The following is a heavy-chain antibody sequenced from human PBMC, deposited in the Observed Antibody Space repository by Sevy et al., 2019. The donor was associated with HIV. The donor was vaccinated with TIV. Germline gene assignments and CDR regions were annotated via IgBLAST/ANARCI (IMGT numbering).Heavy chain of an antibody. CDR3: AREYYDFWSGYSCPWYYYYGMDV. CDR1: GYTFTSYG. D-gene: IGHD3-3*01. CDR2: ISAYNGNT. V-gene: IGHV1-18*01. Sequence: ASVKVSCKDSGYTFTSYGISWVRQAPGQGLEWMGWISAYNGNTNYAQMLQGRVTMTTDTSTSTAYMELRSLRSDDTAVYYCAREYYDFWSGYSCPWYYYYGMDVWGQGTTVTVSS. J-gene: IGHJ6*02.